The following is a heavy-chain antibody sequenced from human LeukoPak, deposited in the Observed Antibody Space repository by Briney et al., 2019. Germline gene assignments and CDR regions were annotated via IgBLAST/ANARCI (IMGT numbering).Heavy chain of an antibody. J-gene: IGHJ4*02. D-gene: IGHD3-22*01. CDR1: GFTFSSYG. CDR3: ARDYYDSSGRQGYFDY. Sequence: GGSLRLSCAASGFTFSSYGMHWVRQAPGKGLEGVAVISYDGSNKYYADSVKGRFTISRDNSKNTLYLQMNSLRAEDTAIYYCARDYYDSSGRQGYFDYWGQGTLVTVSS. CDR2: ISYDGSNK. V-gene: IGHV3-30*03.